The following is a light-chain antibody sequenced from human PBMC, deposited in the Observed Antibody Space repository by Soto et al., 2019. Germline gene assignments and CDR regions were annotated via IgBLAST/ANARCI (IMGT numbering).Light chain of an antibody. CDR1: QDINNY. CDR3: QHLNAYPIT. Sequence: IQLTQSPSSLSASVGDRVTITCRASQDINNYLAWYQQKPGKAPKVLIYAASTSQSGVPSRFSGSGSGTDFTLTISSLQPEDFATYYCQHLNAYPITFGPGTRLEIK. CDR2: AAS. J-gene: IGKJ5*01. V-gene: IGKV1-9*01.